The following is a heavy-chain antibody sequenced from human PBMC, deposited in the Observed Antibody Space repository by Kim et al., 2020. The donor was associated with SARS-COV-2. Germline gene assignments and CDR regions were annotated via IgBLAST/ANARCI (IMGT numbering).Heavy chain of an antibody. CDR3: ARDRAGDV. Sequence: SETLSLTCTVSGAPISDYDWSWIRQSPGKRLEWIGYIYYTGSTNYNPSLKSRVSISVDSSKNQFSLQLSPVTAADTAIYYCARDRAGDVWGQGTTVTVS. J-gene: IGHJ6*02. CDR1: GAPISDYD. D-gene: IGHD6-19*01. V-gene: IGHV4-59*13. CDR2: IYYTGST.